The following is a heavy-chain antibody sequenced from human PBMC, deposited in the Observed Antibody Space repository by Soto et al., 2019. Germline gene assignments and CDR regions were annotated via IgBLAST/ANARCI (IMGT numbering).Heavy chain of an antibody. V-gene: IGHV1-69*01. CDR1: GVTFNTYA. CDR2: IIPKSGTA. Sequence: QVQLVQSGAEVKKPGSSVKVSCDASGVTFNTYAINWVRQAPGQGLEWMGGIIPKSGTANYAQKFQGRVTITADESTRTAYMEVSSLRSEDTAVYYSARDRTPRYQYAMDVWDQGTTVTVSS. J-gene: IGHJ6*02. CDR3: ARDRTPRYQYAMDV.